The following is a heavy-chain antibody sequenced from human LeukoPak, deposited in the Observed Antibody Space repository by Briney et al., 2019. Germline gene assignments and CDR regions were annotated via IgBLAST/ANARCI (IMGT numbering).Heavy chain of an antibody. Sequence: PGRSLRLSCAASGFTFDDYAMHWARQAPGKGLEWVSGIGWNSGTIDYADSVKGRFTISRDNAKNTLYLQMNSLRAEDTAVYYCARGIKTRAEMATMTPFDYWGQGTLVTVSS. CDR1: GFTFDDYA. D-gene: IGHD5-24*01. CDR2: IGWNSGTI. J-gene: IGHJ4*02. CDR3: ARGIKTRAEMATMTPFDY. V-gene: IGHV3-9*01.